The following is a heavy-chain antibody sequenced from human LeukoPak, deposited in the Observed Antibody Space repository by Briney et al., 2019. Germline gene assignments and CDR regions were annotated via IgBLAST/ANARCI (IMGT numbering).Heavy chain of an antibody. J-gene: IGHJ4*02. V-gene: IGHV3-53*01. Sequence: PGGSLRLSCAASGFTVSSNYMSWVRQAPGKGLEWVSVIYSGGSTYHADSVKGRFTISRDNSKNTLYLQMNSLRAEDTAVYYCARAPDYGDPSPFYYFDYWGQGTLVTVSS. CDR1: GFTVSSNY. D-gene: IGHD4-17*01. CDR3: ARAPDYGDPSPFYYFDY. CDR2: IYSGGST.